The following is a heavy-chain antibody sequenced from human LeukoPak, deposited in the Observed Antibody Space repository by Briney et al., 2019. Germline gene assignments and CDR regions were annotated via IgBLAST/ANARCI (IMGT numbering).Heavy chain of an antibody. CDR1: GFSFSSHP. D-gene: IGHD3-9*01. J-gene: IGHJ4*01. V-gene: IGHV3-48*03. CDR2: ISSGGNTE. Sequence: TGGSLRLSCAASGFSFSSHPMNWVRQAPGKGLEWLSHISSGGNTEYYLDSVRGRFTMSRDNAKNLLFLQMNSLTDEDTAVYYCARDTLNGPFVTSLDYWGHGALATVSP. CDR3: ARDTLNGPFVTSLDY.